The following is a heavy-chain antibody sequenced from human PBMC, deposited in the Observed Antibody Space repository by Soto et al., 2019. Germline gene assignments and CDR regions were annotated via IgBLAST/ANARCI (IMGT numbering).Heavy chain of an antibody. Sequence: ASVKVSCKTSGYPFHTFGISWVRQAPGQGFQWMGWISTYNGNTEYAQKMQDRATMTTDSSTSTAYLDLRSLRSDDTAVYYCVRHGGYQGSGFDYWG. D-gene: IGHD3-10*01. CDR2: ISTYNGNT. CDR1: GYPFHTFG. CDR3: VRHGGYQGSGFDY. J-gene: IGHJ4*01. V-gene: IGHV1-18*01.